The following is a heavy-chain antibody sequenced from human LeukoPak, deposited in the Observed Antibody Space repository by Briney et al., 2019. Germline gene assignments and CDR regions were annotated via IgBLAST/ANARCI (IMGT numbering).Heavy chain of an antibody. CDR3: ARHSGNYHADY. J-gene: IGHJ4*02. D-gene: IGHD1-26*01. V-gene: IGHV5-51*01. Sequence: AGESLKISCKGSGYSFINYWIGWVRQMPGKGLEWMGITYPGDSDTRYSPSFQGQVTISADKSINTAYLQWSSLKASDSATYYCARHSGNYHADYWGQGTLVTVSS. CDR1: GYSFINYW. CDR2: TYPGDSDT.